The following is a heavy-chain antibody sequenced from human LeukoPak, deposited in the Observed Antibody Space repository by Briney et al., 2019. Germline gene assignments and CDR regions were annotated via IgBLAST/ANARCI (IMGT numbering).Heavy chain of an antibody. J-gene: IGHJ3*02. CDR1: GSSFISYW. V-gene: IGHV5-51*01. Sequence: GESLQISCEGSGSSFISYWIGWVRQMPGKGLEWMGTIYPGDSDRRDSPSFQGQVTISVDKSINTAYLQWSSLKASDTAMYYCARRGDFGNWDGFDIWGQGTMVTVSS. D-gene: IGHD3-16*01. CDR3: ARRGDFGNWDGFDI. CDR2: IYPGDSDR.